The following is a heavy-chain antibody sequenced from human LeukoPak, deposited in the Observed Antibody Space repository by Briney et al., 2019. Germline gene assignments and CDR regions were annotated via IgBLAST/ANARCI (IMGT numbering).Heavy chain of an antibody. Sequence: GGSLRLSCAASGFTFADYAMHWVRQAPGKGLEWVSGISWNIGSIGYADSVKGRFTISRDNAKNSLYLQMNSLRAEDTALYYCAKDSRGWYSGQYFQQWGQGTLVTVPS. J-gene: IGHJ1*01. V-gene: IGHV3-9*01. CDR1: GFTFADYA. D-gene: IGHD6-19*01. CDR2: ISWNIGSI. CDR3: AKDSRGWYSGQYFQQ.